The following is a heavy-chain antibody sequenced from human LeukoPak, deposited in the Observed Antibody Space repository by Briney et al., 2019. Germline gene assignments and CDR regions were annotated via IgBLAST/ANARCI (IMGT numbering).Heavy chain of an antibody. CDR3: ARRPYYYDSSGYYYED. J-gene: IGHJ4*02. CDR2: IYPGDSDT. V-gene: IGHV5-51*01. CDR1: GCSFTSYW. D-gene: IGHD3-22*01. Sequence: GESLKIPCKGSGCSFTSYWIGWVRQMPGKGLEWMGIIYPGDSDTRYSPSFQGQVTISADKSISTAYLQWSSLKASDTAMYYCARRPYYYDSSGYYYEDWGQGTLVTVSS.